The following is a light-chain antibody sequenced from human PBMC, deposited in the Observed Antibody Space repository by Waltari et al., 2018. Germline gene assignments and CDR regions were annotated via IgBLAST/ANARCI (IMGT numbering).Light chain of an antibody. V-gene: IGLV2-14*01. CDR3: SSYTSSKV. CDR2: EVS. Sequence: QSALTQPASVSGSPGQSITISCTGTSSDVGGYNYVSWYQQHPGKAPKLMIYEVSNRPSGVSNRFSGSKSGNPASLTISGLQAEDEAEYYCSSYTSSKVFGTGTKVTVL. J-gene: IGLJ1*01. CDR1: SSDVGGYNY.